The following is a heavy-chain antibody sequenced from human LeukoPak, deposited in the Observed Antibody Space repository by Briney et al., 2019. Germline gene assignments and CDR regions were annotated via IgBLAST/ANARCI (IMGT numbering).Heavy chain of an antibody. V-gene: IGHV3-30-3*01. J-gene: IGHJ4*02. CDR3: ARDSPTTHTDNSGSYLYYSDY. D-gene: IGHD1-26*01. CDR2: ISYDGSNK. CDR1: GFTFSSFA. Sequence: GGSVRLSCAASGFTFSSFAMHWARQAPAKGLEWVAVISYDGSNKYYADSVKGRFTISRDNFKNTLYLQMNSLRAEDTAVYYCARDSPTTHTDNSGSYLYYSDYWGQGTLVTVSS.